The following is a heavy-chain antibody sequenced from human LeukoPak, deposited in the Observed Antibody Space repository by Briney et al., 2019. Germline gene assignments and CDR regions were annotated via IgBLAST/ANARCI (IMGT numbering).Heavy chain of an antibody. V-gene: IGHV1-8*01. Sequence: ASVKVSCKASGYTFTSYDINWVRQATGQGLEWMGWMNPNSGNTGYAQKFQGRVTMTRNTSISTAYMELSSLRSEDTAVYYCARGGSVVVTAGYYYYYYGMHVWGQGTTVTVSS. CDR1: GYTFTSYD. CDR3: ARGGSVVVTAGYYYYYYGMHV. D-gene: IGHD2-21*02. J-gene: IGHJ6*02. CDR2: MNPNSGNT.